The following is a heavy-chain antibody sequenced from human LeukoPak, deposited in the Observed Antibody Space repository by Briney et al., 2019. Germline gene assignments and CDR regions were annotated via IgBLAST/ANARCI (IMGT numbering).Heavy chain of an antibody. Sequence: PGGSLRLSCAASGFTFSSYWMSWVRQAPGKGLEWVANIKQDGSEKYYVDSVKGRFTISRDNAKNSLYLHMNSLRAEDTAVYYCARSRVAAAGDPYFDYWGQGTLVTVSS. J-gene: IGHJ4*02. D-gene: IGHD6-13*01. V-gene: IGHV3-7*01. CDR1: GFTFSSYW. CDR2: IKQDGSEK. CDR3: ARSRVAAAGDPYFDY.